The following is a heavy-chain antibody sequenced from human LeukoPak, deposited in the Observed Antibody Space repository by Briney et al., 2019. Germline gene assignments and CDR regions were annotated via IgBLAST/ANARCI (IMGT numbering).Heavy chain of an antibody. CDR1: GFTFSVYW. CDR3: ATKDTYYDFCGGDPFDH. J-gene: IGHJ4*02. D-gene: IGHD3-3*01. V-gene: IGHV3-74*01. Sequence: GGSLRLSCATSGFTFSVYWMHWVRQVPGKGLVWVSRINSDGSRTDYADSVKGRFTISRDNAKKTLYLQMHSLRVDDTAFYYCATKDTYYDFCGGDPFDHWGQGTLVTVSS. CDR2: INSDGSRT.